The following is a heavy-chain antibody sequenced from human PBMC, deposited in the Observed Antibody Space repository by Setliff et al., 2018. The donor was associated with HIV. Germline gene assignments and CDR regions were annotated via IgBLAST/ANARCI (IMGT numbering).Heavy chain of an antibody. D-gene: IGHD3-3*01. CDR2: ISAGGYT. V-gene: IGHV4-61*02. CDR1: GGSISSGSYY. Sequence: TVSGGSISSGSYYWSWIRQLPGEGLEWIGRISAGGYTYYNPSLQSRVTMSVDMSKNQFSLKLSSVTAADTAIYYCARDRSGTSYAGDDAFDIWGQGTMVTVSS. J-gene: IGHJ3*02. CDR3: ARDRSGTSYAGDDAFDI.